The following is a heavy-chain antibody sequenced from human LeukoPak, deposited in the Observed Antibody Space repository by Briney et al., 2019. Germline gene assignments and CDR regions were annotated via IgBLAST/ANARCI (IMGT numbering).Heavy chain of an antibody. CDR3: ASGYDSYYFDY. V-gene: IGHV3-21*01. CDR2: ISSSSSYI. J-gene: IGHJ4*02. Sequence: GGSLRLSCAASGFTFSSYSMNWVRQAPGKGLEWVSSISSSSSYIYYADSVKGRFTISGDNAKNSLYLQMNSLRAEDTAVYYCASGYDSYYFDYWGQGTLVTVSS. D-gene: IGHD5-12*01. CDR1: GFTFSSYS.